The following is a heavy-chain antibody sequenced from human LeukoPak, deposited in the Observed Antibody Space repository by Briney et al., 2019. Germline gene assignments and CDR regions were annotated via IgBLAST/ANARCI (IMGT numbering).Heavy chain of an antibody. CDR1: GGSISSSSYY. J-gene: IGHJ4*02. CDR3: ARQVRLIVLMVYAEFDY. CDR2: IYYSGST. V-gene: IGHV4-39*01. Sequence: SETLSLTCTVSGGSISSSSYYWGWIRQLPGKGLEWIGSIYYSGSTYYNPSLKSRVTISVDTSKNQFSLKLSSVTAADTAVYYCARQVRLIVLMVYAEFDYWGQGTLVTVSS. D-gene: IGHD2-8*01.